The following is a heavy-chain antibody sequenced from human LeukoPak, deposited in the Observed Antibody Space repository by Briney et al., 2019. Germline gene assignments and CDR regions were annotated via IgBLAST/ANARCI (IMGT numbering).Heavy chain of an antibody. J-gene: IGHJ4*02. CDR1: GFTFNTYG. Sequence: PGGSLRLSCAASGFTFNTYGIHWVRQAPGKGLEWVALIWYDGSKTYYADFVKGRFTISRDNSKNTLYLQMDSLRAEDTAVYYCVRGLYETSDLRLGYWGQGTLVAVSS. CDR3: VRGLYETSDLRLGY. CDR2: IWYDGSKT. D-gene: IGHD3-16*01. V-gene: IGHV3-33*01.